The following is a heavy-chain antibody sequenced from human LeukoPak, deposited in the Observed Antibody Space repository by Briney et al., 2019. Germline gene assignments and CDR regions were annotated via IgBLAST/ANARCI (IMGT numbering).Heavy chain of an antibody. CDR2: ISSSGSTI. CDR1: GFTFSSYE. D-gene: IGHD6-19*01. Sequence: GGSLRLSCAASGFTFSSYEMNWVRQAPGKVLEWVSYISSSGSTIYYADSVKGRFTISRDNAKNSLYLQMNSLRAEDTAVYYCVRDHSGWSLDPWGQGTLVTVSS. J-gene: IGHJ5*02. CDR3: VRDHSGWSLDP. V-gene: IGHV3-48*03.